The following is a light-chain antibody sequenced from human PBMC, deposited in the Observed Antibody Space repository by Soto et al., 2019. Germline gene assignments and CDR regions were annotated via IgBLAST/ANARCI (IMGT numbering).Light chain of an antibody. CDR3: QQSHRYRH. J-gene: IGKJ1*01. CDR1: QGISTW. Sequence: DIQMTQSPSSLSASVGDRVTITCRASQGISTWLAWYQQKPGKAPKLLIYTASSLESGVPQRFSGSGSGTEFTLTISSLQTDDFSTHHCQQSHRYRHFGQGSTVDI. V-gene: IGKV1-12*01. CDR2: TAS.